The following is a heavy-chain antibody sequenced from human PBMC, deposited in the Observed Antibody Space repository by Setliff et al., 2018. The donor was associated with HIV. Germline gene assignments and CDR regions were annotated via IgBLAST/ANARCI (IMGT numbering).Heavy chain of an antibody. Sequence: PSQTLSLTCAVTGTSISDGTFYWSWIRQPAGKGLEWLGHLYIRTGTTNYSPSLKGRVTISLDTSNNQFSLSLSSVTASDTAVYFCARSQETSVAATEIWGQGTMVTVSS. CDR3: ARSQETSVAATEI. D-gene: IGHD2-15*01. J-gene: IGHJ3*02. CDR2: LYIRTGTT. V-gene: IGHV4-61*09. CDR1: GTSISDGTFY.